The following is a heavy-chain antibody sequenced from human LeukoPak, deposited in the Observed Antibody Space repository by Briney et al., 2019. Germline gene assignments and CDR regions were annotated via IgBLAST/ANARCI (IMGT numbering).Heavy chain of an antibody. V-gene: IGHV4-59*01. CDR1: GGSISSYY. Sequence: SETLSLTCTVSGGSISSYYWSWIRQPPGKGLEYIGYIYYSGTTYYNPSLKSRVTISLDTSKNKFSLNLTSVADTAVYYCARAGGYSGYASNWGQGTLVTVSS. CDR2: IYYSGTT. J-gene: IGHJ4*02. CDR3: ARAGGYSGYASN. D-gene: IGHD5-12*01.